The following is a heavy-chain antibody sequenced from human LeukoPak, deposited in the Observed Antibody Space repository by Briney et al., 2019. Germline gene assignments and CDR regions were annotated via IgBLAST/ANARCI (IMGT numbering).Heavy chain of an antibody. CDR2: INPNDGGT. Sequence: ASVKVSCKASGYTFTDYYLHWVRQAPGHGLEWMGWINPNDGGTNYAQKFQGRVTMTWDTSITTAYMELSSLTSDDTAVYYCARDLDSSWTGYFQPWGQGTLVTVSS. D-gene: IGHD6-13*01. J-gene: IGHJ1*01. CDR1: GYTFTDYY. V-gene: IGHV1-2*02. CDR3: ARDLDSSWTGYFQP.